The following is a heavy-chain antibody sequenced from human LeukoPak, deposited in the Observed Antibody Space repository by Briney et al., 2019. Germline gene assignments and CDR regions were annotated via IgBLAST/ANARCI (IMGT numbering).Heavy chain of an antibody. D-gene: IGHD6-19*01. CDR2: INPNSGGT. Sequence: GASVKVSCKASGYTFTGYYMHWVRQAPGQGLEWMGWINPNSGGTNYAQKFQGRVTMTRDTSISTAYLELSRSDDTAVYYCARDSGSSGWDPTNFFDYWGQGTLVTVSS. J-gene: IGHJ4*02. CDR3: ARDSGSSGWDPTNFFDY. V-gene: IGHV1-2*02. CDR1: GYTFTGYY.